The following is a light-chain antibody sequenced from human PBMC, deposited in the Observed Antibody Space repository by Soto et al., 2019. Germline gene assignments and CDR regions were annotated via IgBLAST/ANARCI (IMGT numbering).Light chain of an antibody. CDR3: SSYTNSSTLYV. V-gene: IGLV2-14*01. Sequence: QSLPTQPASVTESPGHSSSISRTRTSRDVGGYNLVSWYQQHPGTSPKLMFSEVSGRPSGVSHRFPGTNSGNTASLTVSGLQAEDEADYSCSSYTNSSTLYVFGSGTKVTVL. J-gene: IGLJ1*01. CDR1: SRDVGGYNL. CDR2: EVS.